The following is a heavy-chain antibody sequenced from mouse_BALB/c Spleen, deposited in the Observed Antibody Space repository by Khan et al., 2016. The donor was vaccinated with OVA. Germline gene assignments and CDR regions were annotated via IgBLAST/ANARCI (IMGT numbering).Heavy chain of an antibody. D-gene: IGHD2-14*01. J-gene: IGHJ4*01. CDR3: TRRNYRYDDAMDY. CDR1: GYTFTSYW. V-gene: IGHV1-69*02. Sequence: HVRLQPSGAELVRPGASVKLSCKASGYTFTSYWINWVKQRPGQGLEWIGNIYPSDSYTNYNQKFKDKATLTVDKSSSTAYMQLSSPTSEDSAVYYCTRRNYRYDDAMDYWGQGTSVTVSS. CDR2: IYPSDSYT.